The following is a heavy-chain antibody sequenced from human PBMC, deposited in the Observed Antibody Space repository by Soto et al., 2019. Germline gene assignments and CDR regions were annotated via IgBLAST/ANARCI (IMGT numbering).Heavy chain of an antibody. V-gene: IGHV4-39*01. CDR2: IYYSGST. J-gene: IGHJ4*02. Sequence: ETLSLTCTVSGGSISSSSYYWGWIRQPPGKGLEWIGSIYYSGSTYYNPSLKSRVTISVDTSKNQFSLKLSSVTAADTAVYYCARSSRVPQYYFDYWGQGTLVTVSS. CDR3: ARSSRVPQYYFDY. D-gene: IGHD4-4*01. CDR1: GGSISSSSYY.